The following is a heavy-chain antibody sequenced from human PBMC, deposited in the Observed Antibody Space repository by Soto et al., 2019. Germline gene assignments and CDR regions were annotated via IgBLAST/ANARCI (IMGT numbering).Heavy chain of an antibody. Sequence: QVQLVESGGGVVQPGRSLRLSCTASGFTFSTYVMHWIRQAPGEGLEWVAGISVDGSNTHYADSVKGRFTISRDNSKNTLYLQMDSLTTEETTVYYCAREDASSGHAGTFWHWGQGTRVTVSS. CDR2: ISVDGSNT. J-gene: IGHJ1*01. V-gene: IGHV3-30-3*01. D-gene: IGHD3-22*01. CDR1: GFTFSTYV. CDR3: AREDASSGHAGTFWH.